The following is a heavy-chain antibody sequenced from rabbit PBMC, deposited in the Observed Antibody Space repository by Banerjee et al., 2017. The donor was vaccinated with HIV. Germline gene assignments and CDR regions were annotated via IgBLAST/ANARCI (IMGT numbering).Heavy chain of an antibody. CDR2: IYTGSSGIT. D-gene: IGHD6-1*01. CDR3: ARSADTYGYAGYAYATDGMDL. Sequence: QQQLEESGGGLVKPGGTLTLTCKASGIDFSGYYYMCWVRQAPGKGLEWIACIYTGSSGITYYANWAQGRFTISKTSSTTVTLQMTSLIGADTATYFCARSADTYGYAGYAYATDGMDLWGQGTLVTVS. V-gene: IGHV1S45*01. J-gene: IGHJ6*01. CDR1: GIDFSGYYY.